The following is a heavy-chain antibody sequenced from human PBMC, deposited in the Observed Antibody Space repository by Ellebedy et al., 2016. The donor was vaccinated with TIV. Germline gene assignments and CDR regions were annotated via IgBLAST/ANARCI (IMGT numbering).Heavy chain of an antibody. Sequence: AASVKVSCKASGYTFTSYAMHWVRQAPGQRLEWMGWINAGNGNTKYSQKFQGRVTITRDTSASTAYMELSSLRSEDTAVHYCARVRAVAGTSLDYWGQGTLVTVAS. CDR2: INAGNGNT. D-gene: IGHD6-19*01. CDR3: ARVRAVAGTSLDY. CDR1: GYTFTSYA. V-gene: IGHV1-3*01. J-gene: IGHJ4*02.